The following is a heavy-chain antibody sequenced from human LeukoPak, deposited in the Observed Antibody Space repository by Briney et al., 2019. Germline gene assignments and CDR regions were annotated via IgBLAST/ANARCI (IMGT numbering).Heavy chain of an antibody. J-gene: IGHJ5*02. D-gene: IGHD2-2*01. V-gene: IGHV4-38-2*02. CDR2: IDHSGST. CDR1: GGSISSYY. CDR3: ARDSIVVVPAAGGWFDP. Sequence: PSETLSLTCTVSGGSISSYYWSWIRQPPGKGLEWIGSIDHSGSTYYNPSLKSRVTISVDTSKNQFSLKLSSVTAADTAVYYCARDSIVVVPAAGGWFDPWGQGTLVTVSS.